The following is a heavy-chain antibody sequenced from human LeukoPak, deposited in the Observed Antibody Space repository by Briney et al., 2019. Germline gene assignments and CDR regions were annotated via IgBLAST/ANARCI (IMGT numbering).Heavy chain of an antibody. J-gene: IGHJ4*02. CDR2: IYYSGST. Sequence: SETLSLTCTVSGGSISSYYWSWIRQPPGKGLEWIGYIYYSGSTNYNPSLKSRVTISVDTSKNQFSLKLSSVTAADTAVCYCASSDDILTGYRGWGQGTLVTVSS. V-gene: IGHV4-59*01. D-gene: IGHD3-9*01. CDR1: GGSISSYY. CDR3: ASSDDILTGYRG.